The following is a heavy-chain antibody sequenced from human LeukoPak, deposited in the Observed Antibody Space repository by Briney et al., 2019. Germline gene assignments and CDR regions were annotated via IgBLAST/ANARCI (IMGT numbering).Heavy chain of an antibody. CDR2: INSNSGGT. Sequence: ASVKVSCKSSGYTFTAYYIHWLRQAPGQGLEWMGWINSNSGGTNYAQKFQGRVTMTRDTSISTAYMEVSRLKSDDTAVYYCARESYRSSWYLNDLTPRPNNFDYWGQGTLVTVSS. V-gene: IGHV1-2*02. CDR1: GYTFTAYY. J-gene: IGHJ4*02. CDR3: ARESYRSSWYLNDLTPRPNNFDY. D-gene: IGHD6-13*01.